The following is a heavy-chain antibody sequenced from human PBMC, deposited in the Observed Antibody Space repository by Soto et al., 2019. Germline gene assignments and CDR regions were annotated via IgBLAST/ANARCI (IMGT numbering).Heavy chain of an antibody. CDR3: ARAKAVAGTPFDY. Sequence: GSVKVSCKASGYTFTSYAMHWLRQAPGQRLEWMGWINAGNGNTKYSQKFQGRVTITRDISASTAYMELSSLRSEDTAVYYCARAKAVAGTPFDYWGQGTLVTVSS. D-gene: IGHD6-19*01. V-gene: IGHV1-3*01. CDR2: INAGNGNT. J-gene: IGHJ4*02. CDR1: GYTFTSYA.